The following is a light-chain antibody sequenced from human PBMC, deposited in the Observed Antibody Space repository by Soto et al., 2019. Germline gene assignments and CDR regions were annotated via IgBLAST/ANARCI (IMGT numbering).Light chain of an antibody. CDR3: AAGDDSLNGYV. CDR2: SNN. V-gene: IGLV1-44*01. J-gene: IGLJ1*01. CDR1: SSNIGSNT. Sequence: QSVLTQPPSASGTPGQRVTLSCSGSSSNIGSNTVNWYQQLPGTAPKLLIYSNNQRPSGVPDRFSGSKSGTSASLAISGLQSEDEADDYCAAGDDSLNGYVFGTGTQLSVL.